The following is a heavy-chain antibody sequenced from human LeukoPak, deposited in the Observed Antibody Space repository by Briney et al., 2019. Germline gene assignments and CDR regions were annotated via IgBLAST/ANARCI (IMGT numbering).Heavy chain of an antibody. V-gene: IGHV3-53*04. CDR3: AREYSSSRRDVFDS. D-gene: IGHD6-13*01. J-gene: IGHJ3*02. Sequence: GGSLRLSCTASGFTVSSNYMSWVRQAPGKGLEWVSIIYGGGSTYYADSVKGRFTISRHNSKNTLYLQMNSLRAEDTAVYYCAREYSSSRRDVFDSWGKGTMVGV. CDR1: GFTVSSNY. CDR2: IYGGGST.